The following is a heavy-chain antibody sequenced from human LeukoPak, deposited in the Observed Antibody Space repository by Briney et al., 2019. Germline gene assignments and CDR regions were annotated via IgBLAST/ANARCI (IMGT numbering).Heavy chain of an antibody. Sequence: SETLSLTCTVSGDSISRYYWSWIRQPAGKGLEWIGRIYNGGIITYNPSLKSRVTMSIDTSNNQCSLRLRFVTAADTAGYYCARDSGTTGEVKFDPWGQGTLVTVSS. V-gene: IGHV4-4*07. D-gene: IGHD3-10*01. J-gene: IGHJ5*02. CDR1: GDSISRYY. CDR2: IYNGGII. CDR3: ARDSGTTGEVKFDP.